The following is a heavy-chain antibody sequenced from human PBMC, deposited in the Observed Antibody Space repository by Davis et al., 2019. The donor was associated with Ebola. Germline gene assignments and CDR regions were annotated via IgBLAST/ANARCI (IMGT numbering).Heavy chain of an antibody. CDR2: IIPILGIA. J-gene: IGHJ6*03. CDR1: GYTFTGYY. CDR3: ARDIVVVPAANRGGGHYYRDV. V-gene: IGHV1-69*10. D-gene: IGHD2-2*01. Sequence: KISCAASGYTFTGYYMHWVRQAPGQGLEWMGGIIPILGIANYAQKFQGRVTITADKSTSTVYMELSSLRSEDTAVYYCARDIVVVPAANRGGGHYYRDVWGKGTTVTVSS.